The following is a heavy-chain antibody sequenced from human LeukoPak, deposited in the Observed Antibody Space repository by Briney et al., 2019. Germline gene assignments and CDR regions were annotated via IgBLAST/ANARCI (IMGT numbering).Heavy chain of an antibody. CDR3: ARSIGLTGGGVDV. CDR1: GFTFSDYN. V-gene: IGHV3-11*01. CDR2: IWDSGNNI. Sequence: GGSLRLSCAASGFTFSDYNMSWVRQAPGKGLEWVSYIWDSGNNIHYADSVKGRFTISREKAKNSLYLQMNSLRAEDTAVYYCARSIGLTGGGVDVWGQGTTVTVSS. D-gene: IGHD3-9*01. J-gene: IGHJ6*02.